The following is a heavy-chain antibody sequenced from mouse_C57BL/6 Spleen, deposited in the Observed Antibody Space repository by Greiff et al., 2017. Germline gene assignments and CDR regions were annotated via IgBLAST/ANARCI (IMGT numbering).Heavy chain of an antibody. J-gene: IGHJ4*01. CDR3: ARHDGYAGYYAMDY. D-gene: IGHD2-3*01. CDR1: GFSLTSYG. CDR2: IWSDGST. Sequence: VKLMESGPGLVAPSQSLSITCTVSGFSLTSYGVHWVRQPPGKGLEWLVVIWSDGSTTYNSALKSRLSISKDNSKSQVFLKMNSLQTDDTAMYYCARHDGYAGYYAMDYWGQGTSVTVSS. V-gene: IGHV2-6-1*01.